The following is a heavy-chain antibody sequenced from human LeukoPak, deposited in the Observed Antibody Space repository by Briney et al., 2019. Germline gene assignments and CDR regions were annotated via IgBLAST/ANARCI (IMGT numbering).Heavy chain of an antibody. CDR3: AKDFPGGIVGAFDY. CDR2: INSDGSST. Sequence: GSLRLSCAASGFTFSSYWMHWVRQAPGKGLVWVSRINSDGSSTTYADSVKGRFTISRDNSKNTLYLQMNSLRAEDTAVYYCAKDFPGGIVGAFDYWGQGTLVTVSS. V-gene: IGHV3-74*01. D-gene: IGHD1-26*01. J-gene: IGHJ4*02. CDR1: GFTFSSYW.